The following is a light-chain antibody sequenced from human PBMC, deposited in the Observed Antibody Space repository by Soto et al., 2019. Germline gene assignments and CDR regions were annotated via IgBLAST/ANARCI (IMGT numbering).Light chain of an antibody. J-gene: IGLJ2*01. V-gene: IGLV2-14*01. Sequence: QSALTQPASVSGSPGQSITISCTGTSSDIGGYNYVSWYQQHSGKAPKLIIYEVTNRPSGVSNRFSGSKSGNTASLTISGLQAEDGADYYCNSYTTSSTLVVFGGGTKLTVL. CDR1: SSDIGGYNY. CDR2: EVT. CDR3: NSYTTSSTLVV.